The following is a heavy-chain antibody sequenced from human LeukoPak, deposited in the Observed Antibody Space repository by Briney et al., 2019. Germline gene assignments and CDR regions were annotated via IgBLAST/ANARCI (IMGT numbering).Heavy chain of an antibody. Sequence: SETLSLTCTVSGGSVSSGNYYWSWIRPPPGKGLEWIGYIYYSGSTNYNPSLKSRVTISVDTSKNQFSLKLSSVTAADTAVYYCARDKGSVYGGNCRFDYWGQGTLVTVSS. D-gene: IGHD4-23*01. CDR1: GGSVSSGNYY. CDR3: ARDKGSVYGGNCRFDY. J-gene: IGHJ4*02. CDR2: IYYSGST. V-gene: IGHV4-61*01.